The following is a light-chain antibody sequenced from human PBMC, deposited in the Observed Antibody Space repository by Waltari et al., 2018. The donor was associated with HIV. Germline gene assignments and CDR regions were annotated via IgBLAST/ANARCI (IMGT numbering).Light chain of an antibody. Sequence: QSALTQPPSASGSPGQSVTISCTGTSSDLGASNYVSWYQQHPDKAPKPMIYDVRKRPSGVPDRFSGSKSGNTASLTVAGLQTEDEADYYCSSYAGSNKPYVFGTGTKVTVL. J-gene: IGLJ1*01. V-gene: IGLV2-8*01. CDR2: DVR. CDR3: SSYAGSNKPYV. CDR1: SSDLGASNY.